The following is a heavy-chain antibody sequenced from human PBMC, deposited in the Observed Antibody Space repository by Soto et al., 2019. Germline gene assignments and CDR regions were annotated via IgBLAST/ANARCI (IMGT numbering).Heavy chain of an antibody. J-gene: IGHJ4*02. CDR3: ATFIEGSPLS. V-gene: IGHV1-24*01. CDR1: GYTFTSYA. Sequence: ASVKVSCKASGYTFTSYAMHWVRQAPGQRLEWMGGFDPEDGETIYAQKFQGRVTMTEDTSTDTAYMELSSLRSEDTAVYYCATFIEGSPLSWGQGTLVTVSS. CDR2: FDPEDGET.